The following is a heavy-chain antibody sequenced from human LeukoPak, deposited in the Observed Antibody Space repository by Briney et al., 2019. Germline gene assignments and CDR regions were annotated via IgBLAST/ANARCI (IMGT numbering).Heavy chain of an antibody. Sequence: GGSLRLSCAASGFTFSSYAMHWVRQAPGKGLEYVSAISSNGGSTYYANSVKGRFTISRDNSKNTLYLQMGSLRAEDMAVYYCARDGDYDILTGYYTRFDCWGQGTLVAVSS. CDR2: ISSNGGST. CDR1: GFTFSSYA. CDR3: ARDGDYDILTGYYTRFDC. V-gene: IGHV3-64*01. D-gene: IGHD3-9*01. J-gene: IGHJ4*02.